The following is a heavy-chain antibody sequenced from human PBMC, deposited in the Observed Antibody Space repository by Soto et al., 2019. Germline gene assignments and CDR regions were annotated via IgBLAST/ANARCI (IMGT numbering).Heavy chain of an antibody. CDR3: ARGHGWVDY. Sequence: GESLKISCKGSGYRFTNYWIGWVRQMPGKGLEWMGIIYPGDSDTRYSPSFQGHVTISADKSISTAYLQWSSLKASDSAIYFCARGHGWVDYWGQGTLVTVSS. J-gene: IGHJ4*02. CDR1: GYRFTNYW. CDR2: IYPGDSDT. D-gene: IGHD6-19*01. V-gene: IGHV5-51*01.